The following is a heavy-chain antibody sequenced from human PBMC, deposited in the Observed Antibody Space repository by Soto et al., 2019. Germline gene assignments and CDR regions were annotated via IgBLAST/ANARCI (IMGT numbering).Heavy chain of an antibody. CDR3: AYVMVRGVIHYYYYYYGMDV. CDR1: GGTFSSYA. V-gene: IGHV1-69*01. J-gene: IGHJ6*02. CDR2: IIPIFGTA. D-gene: IGHD3-10*01. Sequence: QVQLVQSGAEVKKPGSSVKVSCKASGGTFSSYAISWVRQAPGQGLEWMGGIIPIFGTANYAQKFQGRVTITADESTSTAYMELSSLRSEDTPVYYCAYVMVRGVIHYYYYYYGMDVWGQGTTVTVSS.